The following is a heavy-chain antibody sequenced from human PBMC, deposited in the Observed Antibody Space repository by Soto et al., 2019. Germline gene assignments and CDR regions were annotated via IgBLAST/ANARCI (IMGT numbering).Heavy chain of an antibody. V-gene: IGHV3-23*01. CDR2: IRGSGDVT. CDR3: VKGAAPTYYYYMDV. J-gene: IGHJ6*03. CDR1: GFTFDNYA. Sequence: EVQLLESGGGLVQPGGSLRLSCFASGFTFDNYAMSWVRQAPGKGLEWVSTIRGSGDVTYSADSVKGRFTVSGDNSKNTLYLQMNSLRAEDTAVYYCVKGAAPTYYYYMDVWGKGTTVTVSS. D-gene: IGHD6-25*01.